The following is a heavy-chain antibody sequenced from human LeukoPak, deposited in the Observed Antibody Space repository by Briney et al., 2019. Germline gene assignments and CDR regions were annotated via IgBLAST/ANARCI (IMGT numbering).Heavy chain of an antibody. CDR3: ARDVGKSGYGDY. V-gene: IGHV3-48*03. J-gene: IGHJ4*02. Sequence: PGGSLRLSCAASGFTFSSYEMNWVRQAPGRGPQWVSYISSSGDTIYYADSVKGRFTTSSDNAKNSSYLQMNSLSADDTAIYYCARDVGKSGYGDYWGQGTLVTVSS. D-gene: IGHD5-12*01. CDR2: ISSSGDTI. CDR1: GFTFSSYE.